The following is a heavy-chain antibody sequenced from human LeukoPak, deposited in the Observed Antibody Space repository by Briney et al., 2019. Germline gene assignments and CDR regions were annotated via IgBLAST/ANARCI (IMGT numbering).Heavy chain of an antibody. Sequence: GGSLRLSCAASGFTFSSYGMHWVRQAPGKGLEWVAVIWYDGSNKYYADSVKGRFTISRDNSKNTLYLQMNSLRAEDTAVYYCARDQRRATVTTSDAFDIWGQGTMVTVSS. J-gene: IGHJ3*02. V-gene: IGHV3-33*01. D-gene: IGHD4-17*01. CDR2: IWYDGSNK. CDR3: ARDQRRATVTTSDAFDI. CDR1: GFTFSSYG.